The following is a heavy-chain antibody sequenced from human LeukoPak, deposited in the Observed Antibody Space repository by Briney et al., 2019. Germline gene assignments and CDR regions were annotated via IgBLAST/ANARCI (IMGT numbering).Heavy chain of an antibody. J-gene: IGHJ2*01. CDR3: AREGAAAGPGDYWYFDL. Sequence: SQTLSLTCTASGGSISSGSYYWSWIRQPAGKGLEWIGRIYTSGSTNYNPSLKSRVTISVDTSKNQFSLKLSSVTAADTAVYYCAREGAAAGPGDYWYFDLWGRGTLVTVSS. D-gene: IGHD6-13*01. CDR1: GGSISSGSYY. CDR2: IYTSGST. V-gene: IGHV4-61*02.